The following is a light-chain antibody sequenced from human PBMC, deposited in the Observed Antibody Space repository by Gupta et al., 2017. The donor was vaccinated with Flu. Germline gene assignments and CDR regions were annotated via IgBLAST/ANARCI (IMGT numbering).Light chain of an antibody. Sequence: QSVSTQPPPASGSPGQTLTISCSGSSFNIGGNYVYWFQQLPGAAPKLLIYRSYQRPSGVPDRFSASKSGTSASLAISGLRSEDEADYYCAAWDDSLYAGVFGGGTKLTVL. CDR1: SFNIGGNY. J-gene: IGLJ3*02. CDR2: RSY. CDR3: AAWDDSLYAGV. V-gene: IGLV1-47*01.